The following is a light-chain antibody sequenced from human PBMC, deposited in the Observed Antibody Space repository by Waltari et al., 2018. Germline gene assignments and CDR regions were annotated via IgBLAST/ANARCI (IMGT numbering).Light chain of an antibody. Sequence: QSVLTQPPSVSAAPGQKVTISCSGSRPTIWLNYVSWYHQLPGKAPKPLIYDNNKRPSGIPDRFSGSKSGTSATLGITGLQTGDEADYYCGTWDDSLSAVVFGGGTKLTVL. V-gene: IGLV1-51*01. CDR1: RPTIWLNY. CDR2: DNN. J-gene: IGLJ2*01. CDR3: GTWDDSLSAVV.